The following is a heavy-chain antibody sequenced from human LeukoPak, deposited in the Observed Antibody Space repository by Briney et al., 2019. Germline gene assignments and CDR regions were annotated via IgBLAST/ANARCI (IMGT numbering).Heavy chain of an antibody. CDR1: GYTFTSYG. J-gene: IGHJ4*02. Sequence: ASVKVSCKASGYTFTSYGISWVRQAPGQGPEWMGWISAYSTYNGNTNYAQKFQGRVTMTTDTSTSTAYMELRSLRSDDTAVYYCTRDLGQWLLQGVFFDYWGQGTLVTVSS. CDR2: ISAYSTYNGNT. CDR3: TRDLGQWLLQGVFFDY. D-gene: IGHD5-12*01. V-gene: IGHV1-18*01.